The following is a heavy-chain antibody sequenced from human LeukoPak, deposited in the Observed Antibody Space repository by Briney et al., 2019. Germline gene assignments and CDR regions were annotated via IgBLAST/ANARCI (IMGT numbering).Heavy chain of an antibody. V-gene: IGHV3-7*01. CDR2: IKHDGSEQ. Sequence: PGGSLRLSCAASGFTFTSYWMSWMRQAPGKGLQWVANIKHDGSEQYYVDSVKGRFTISRDNARNSLYLQMNSLGVEDTAVHYCKSGGAAPGAFDYWGQGALVTVSS. CDR3: KSGGAAPGAFDY. J-gene: IGHJ4*02. D-gene: IGHD6-13*01. CDR1: GFTFTSYW.